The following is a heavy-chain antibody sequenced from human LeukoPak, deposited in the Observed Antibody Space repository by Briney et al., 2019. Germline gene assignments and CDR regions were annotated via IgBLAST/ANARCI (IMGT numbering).Heavy chain of an antibody. CDR2: IYRGGGT. V-gene: IGHV3-53*01. CDR1: GFIVSDNY. Sequence: PGGSLRLSCAASGFIVSDNYMSWVRQAPGKGLEWVSVIYRGGGTFYSDSVKGRFTISRDNAKNSLYLQINSLRAEDTAVYYCARSSYSSSSSVWGQGTMVTVSS. D-gene: IGHD6-6*01. J-gene: IGHJ3*01. CDR3: ARSSYSSSSSV.